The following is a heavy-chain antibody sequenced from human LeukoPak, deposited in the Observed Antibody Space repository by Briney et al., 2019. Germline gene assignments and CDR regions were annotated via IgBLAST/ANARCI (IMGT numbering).Heavy chain of an antibody. CDR3: ASKALDYFCFDS. J-gene: IGHJ4*02. CDR2: ISSSSSYI. Sequence: GGSRILSCAASGFTFSSYSMSWVRQAPGKGLEWVSSISSSSSYIYYADSVKGRSTISRDNAKNLLYLQMNSLRAEDTAVYYCASKALDYFCFDSWGQGTLVTVSS. V-gene: IGHV3-21*01. D-gene: IGHD3-16*01. CDR1: GFTFSSYS.